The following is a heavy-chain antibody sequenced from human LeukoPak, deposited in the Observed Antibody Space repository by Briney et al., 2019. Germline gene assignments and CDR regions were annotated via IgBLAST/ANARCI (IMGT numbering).Heavy chain of an antibody. D-gene: IGHD1-26*01. CDR1: GGSINSGNYY. CDR3: AREGAGYY. J-gene: IGHJ4*02. Sequence: SETLSLTCTVSGGSINSGNYYWNWIRQPAGKGLEWIGRIYTNGGIMYNPSLKSRVAISMDTSKNQFSLDLNSVTAADTAMYYCAREGAGYYWGQGTLVAVSS. V-gene: IGHV4-61*02. CDR2: IYTNGGI.